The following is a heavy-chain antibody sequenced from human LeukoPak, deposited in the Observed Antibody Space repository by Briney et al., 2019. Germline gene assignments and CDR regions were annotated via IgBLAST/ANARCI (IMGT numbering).Heavy chain of an antibody. D-gene: IGHD6-19*01. CDR2: IYSSGST. J-gene: IGHJ4*02. CDR3: AKEWGLAVADPFGY. Sequence: SETLSLTCTVSGGSISSYYWSWIRQPAGKGLEWIGRIYSSGSTNYNPPLKSRVTISVDTSKNQFSLKLSSVTAADTAVYYCAKEWGLAVADPFGYWGQGTLVTVSS. CDR1: GGSISSYY. V-gene: IGHV4-4*07.